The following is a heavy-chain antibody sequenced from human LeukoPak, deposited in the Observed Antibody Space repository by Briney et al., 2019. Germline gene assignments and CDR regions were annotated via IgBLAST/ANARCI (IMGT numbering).Heavy chain of an antibody. Sequence: PGRSLRLSCAASEFTFSSYGMHWVRHAPGKGLEWVAAIWYDGSNKYYADSVKGRFTISRDNSKNTLYLQMNSLRAEDTAVYYCAKASDIVVVPAALFDYWGQGTLVTVSS. CDR1: EFTFSSYG. J-gene: IGHJ4*02. D-gene: IGHD2-2*01. V-gene: IGHV3-33*06. CDR3: AKASDIVVVPAALFDY. CDR2: IWYDGSNK.